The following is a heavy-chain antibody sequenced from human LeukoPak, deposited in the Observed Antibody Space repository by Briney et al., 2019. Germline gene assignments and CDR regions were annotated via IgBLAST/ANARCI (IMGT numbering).Heavy chain of an antibody. CDR1: GYTFTSYY. CDR2: IIPIFGTA. V-gene: IGHV1-69*05. J-gene: IGHJ4*02. Sequence: SVTVSCKASGYTFTSYYMHWVRQAPGQGLEWMGGIIPIFGTANYAQKFQGRVTITTDESTSTAYMELSSLRSEDTAVYYCATAYCGGDCYATNFDYWGQGTRVTVSS. D-gene: IGHD2-21*02. CDR3: ATAYCGGDCYATNFDY.